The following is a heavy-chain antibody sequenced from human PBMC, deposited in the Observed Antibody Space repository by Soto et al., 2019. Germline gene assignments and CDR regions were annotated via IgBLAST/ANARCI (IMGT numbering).Heavy chain of an antibody. Sequence: ESGGGVVQPGRSLRLSCAAYGFTFSSYGMHWVRQAPGKGLEWVAVIWYDGINKYYADSVKGRFTISRDNSKNTLYLQMNSLRAEDTAVYYCARALRAGGYYYYGMDVWGQGTTVTVSS. V-gene: IGHV3-33*01. D-gene: IGHD3-10*01. CDR3: ARALRAGGYYYYGMDV. CDR1: GFTFSSYG. CDR2: IWYDGINK. J-gene: IGHJ6*02.